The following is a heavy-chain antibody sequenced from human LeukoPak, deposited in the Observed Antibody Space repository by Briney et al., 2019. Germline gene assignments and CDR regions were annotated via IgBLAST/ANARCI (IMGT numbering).Heavy chain of an antibody. J-gene: IGHJ5*02. CDR3: ARGPDYGDYSWFDP. Sequence: ASVKVSCKASGYTFTSYDFNWVRQATGQRPEWMGWMSPNSGDTGYAQKFQGRVTMTRNTSISTAYMEPSSLRSEDTAVYYCARGPDYGDYSWFDPWGQGTLVTVSS. CDR1: GYTFTSYD. V-gene: IGHV1-8*01. CDR2: MSPNSGDT. D-gene: IGHD4-17*01.